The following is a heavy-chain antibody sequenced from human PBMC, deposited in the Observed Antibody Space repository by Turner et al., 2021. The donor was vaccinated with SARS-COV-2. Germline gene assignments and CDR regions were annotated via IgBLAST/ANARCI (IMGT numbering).Heavy chain of an antibody. V-gene: IGHV4-39*01. CDR2: IYYSGST. CDR1: GGSISSSSYY. J-gene: IGHJ6*02. CDR3: ARRLVVQGTDDYSYYYGMDV. Sequence: QLQLQESGPGLVKPSETLSLTCTVSGGSISSSSYYWGWIRQPPGKGLEWSGNIYYSGSTYYNPSLKSRVTISVDTFKNQFSLKLSSVTATDTAVYYCARRLVVQGTDDYSYYYGMDVWGQGTTVTVSS. D-gene: IGHD3-22*01.